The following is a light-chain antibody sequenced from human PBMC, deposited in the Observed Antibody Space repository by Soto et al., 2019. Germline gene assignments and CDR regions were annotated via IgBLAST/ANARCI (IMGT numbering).Light chain of an antibody. Sequence: QSALTQPPSASGSLGQSVTISCTGTSSDVGFYNYVSWYQQYPGKAPKLMIYEVTKRPSGVPDRFSGSKSGNTASLTVSGLQAEDEAYYYCSSFTNSGTVVFGGGTKLTVL. CDR1: SSDVGFYNY. J-gene: IGLJ2*01. CDR2: EVT. V-gene: IGLV2-8*01. CDR3: SSFTNSGTVV.